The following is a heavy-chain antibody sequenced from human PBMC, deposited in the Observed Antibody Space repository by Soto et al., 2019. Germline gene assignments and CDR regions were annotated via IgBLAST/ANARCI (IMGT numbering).Heavy chain of an antibody. CDR2: INQDGSEK. CDR3: TSVDGYCSGGTCFVDY. V-gene: IGHV3-7*01. CDR1: RFTFSSFW. D-gene: IGHD2-15*01. J-gene: IGHJ4*02. Sequence: PGGSLRLSCAASRFTFSSFWMTWVRQAPGKGLEWVANINQDGSEKYYVDSVKGRFTISRDNAKNSLYLQMNSLRAEDTAVYYCTSVDGYCSGGTCFVDYWGQGTLVTVS.